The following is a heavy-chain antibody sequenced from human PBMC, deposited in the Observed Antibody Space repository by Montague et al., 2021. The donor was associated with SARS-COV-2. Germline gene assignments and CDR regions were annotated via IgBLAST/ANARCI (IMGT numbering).Heavy chain of an antibody. Sequence: SETLSLTCSVSGGSISGSLYYWGWIRQPPGKGLEWIGSIYYSGSTYYNPSLKSRVTISVDTSKNQSSLKLSSVTAADTAVYYCAADYGERDWFDPWGQGTLVTVSS. J-gene: IGHJ5*02. D-gene: IGHD4-17*01. CDR1: GGSISGSLYY. V-gene: IGHV4-39*01. CDR2: IYYSGST. CDR3: AADYGERDWFDP.